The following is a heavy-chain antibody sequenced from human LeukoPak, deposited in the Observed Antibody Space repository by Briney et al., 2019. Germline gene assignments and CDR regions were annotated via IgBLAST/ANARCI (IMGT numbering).Heavy chain of an antibody. CDR2: INHSGST. Sequence: SETLSLTCAVYGGSFSGYYWSWIRQPPGKGLEWIGEINHSGSTNYNPSLKSRVTISVDTSKNQFSLKLSSVTVADTAVYYCARALSSTSRSKAYDYWGQGTLVTVSS. CDR1: GGSFSGYY. J-gene: IGHJ4*02. V-gene: IGHV4-34*01. CDR3: ARALSSTSRSKAYDY. D-gene: IGHD2-2*01.